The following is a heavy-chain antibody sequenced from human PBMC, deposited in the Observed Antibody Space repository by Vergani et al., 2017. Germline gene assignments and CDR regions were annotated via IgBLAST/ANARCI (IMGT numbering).Heavy chain of an antibody. V-gene: IGHV3-33*01. CDR1: GFTFSSYG. J-gene: IGHJ4*02. CDR3: ARDREGIAAAGDDY. CDR2: IWYDGSNK. D-gene: IGHD6-13*01. Sequence: QVQLVESGGGVVQPGRSLRLSCAASGFTFSSYGMHWVRQAPGKGLEWVAVIWYDGSNKYYADSVKGRFTISRDNSKNTLYLQMNSLRAEDTAVYYCARDREGIAAAGDDYWGQGTLVTVSA.